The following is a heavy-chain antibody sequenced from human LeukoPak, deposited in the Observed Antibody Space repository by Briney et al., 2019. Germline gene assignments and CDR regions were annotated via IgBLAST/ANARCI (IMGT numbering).Heavy chain of an antibody. V-gene: IGHV3-74*01. CDR2: ISNDGTYI. J-gene: IGHJ5*02. Sequence: GGSLRLSCAASGFAFSSSWMHWVCQAPGKGLVWVSRISNDGTYINYADSVKGRFTISRDNAKNTLYLQMSSLRAEDTAMYYCTSGRVWFDPWGQGTQVTVSS. CDR3: TSGRVWFDP. CDR1: GFAFSSSW.